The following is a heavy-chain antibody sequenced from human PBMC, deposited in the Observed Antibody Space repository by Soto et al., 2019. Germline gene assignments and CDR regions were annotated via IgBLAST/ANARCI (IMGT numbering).Heavy chain of an antibody. CDR2: ISAYNGHT. J-gene: IGHJ4*02. D-gene: IGHD3-16*01. CDR3: VRGDGGYFDN. Sequence: QVQLVQSGVDVKQPGASVKVSCKAMGYTFTNYGLSWVRQAPGEGLEWMGGISAYNGHTKYAQKVQDRLTLTTDTAASTAYLELRSLRSDDTAVYYCVRGDGGYFDNWCQGTLVLVST. V-gene: IGHV1-18*01. CDR1: GYTFTNYG.